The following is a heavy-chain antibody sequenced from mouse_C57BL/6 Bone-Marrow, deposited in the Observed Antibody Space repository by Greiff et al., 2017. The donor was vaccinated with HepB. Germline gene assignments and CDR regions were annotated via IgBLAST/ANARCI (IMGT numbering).Heavy chain of an antibody. J-gene: IGHJ1*03. Sequence: QVQLKQPGAELVKPGASVKMSCKASGYTFTSYWITWVKQRPGQGLEWIGDIYPGSGSTNYNEKFKSKATLTVDTSSSTAYMQLSSLTSEDSAVYYCARWGTLYDGYYWYFADWGTGTPVTVSS. CDR2: IYPGSGST. CDR3: ARWGTLYDGYYWYFAD. CDR1: GYTFTSYW. D-gene: IGHD2-3*01. V-gene: IGHV1-55*01.